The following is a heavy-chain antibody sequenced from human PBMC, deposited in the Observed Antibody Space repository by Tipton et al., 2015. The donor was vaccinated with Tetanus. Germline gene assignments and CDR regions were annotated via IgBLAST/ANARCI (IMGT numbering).Heavy chain of an antibody. D-gene: IGHD3-10*01. V-gene: IGHV4-31*03. CDR1: GDPINRGGYL. CDR3: ARGLPRGPFYFDY. Sequence: TLYLTCTVSGDPINRGGYLWTWVRQYPGRGPEWIGYIYYTMLTSYTPSLESRVKISVDTSKNLFSLTLTSVTAADTAVYYCARGLPRGPFYFDYWGQRKQVSVSS. CDR2: IYYTMLT. J-gene: IGHJ4*02.